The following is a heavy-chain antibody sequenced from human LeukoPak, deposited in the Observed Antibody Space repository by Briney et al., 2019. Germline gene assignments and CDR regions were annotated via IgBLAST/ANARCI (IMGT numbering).Heavy chain of an antibody. CDR1: GGSIISSSNY. V-gene: IGHV4-39*01. Sequence: SETLSLTSTVSGGSIISSSNYWAWIRQPPGKGLEWIGSMFYNGGIYYNPSLKSRVTISVDTSKNQISLRLTSVTAADTAVYYCARHVRSGTSWFDPWGQGTLVTVSS. D-gene: IGHD1-26*01. CDR2: MFYNGGI. CDR3: ARHVRSGTSWFDP. J-gene: IGHJ5*02.